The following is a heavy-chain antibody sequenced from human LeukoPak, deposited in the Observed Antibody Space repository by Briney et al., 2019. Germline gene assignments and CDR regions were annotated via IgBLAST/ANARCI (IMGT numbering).Heavy chain of an antibody. V-gene: IGHV1-18*01. J-gene: IGHJ5*02. CDR1: GYTFTSYG. CDR3: AREHPYYDFWSGYYRSNWFDP. D-gene: IGHD3-3*01. CDR2: ISAYSGNT. Sequence: ASVKVSCKASGYTFTSYGISWVRQAPGQGLEWMGWISAYSGNTNYAQKLQGRVTMTTDTSTSTAYMELRSLRSDDTAVYYCAREHPYYDFWSGYYRSNWFDPWGQGTLVTVSS.